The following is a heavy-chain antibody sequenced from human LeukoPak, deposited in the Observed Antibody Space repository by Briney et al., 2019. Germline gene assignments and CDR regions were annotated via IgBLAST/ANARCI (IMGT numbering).Heavy chain of an antibody. J-gene: IGHJ4*02. V-gene: IGHV4-59*12. Sequence: SETLSLTCTVSGGSISSYYWSWIRQPPGKGLEWIGYIYYSGSANYNPSLKSRVTISVDTSKNQFSLKLSSVTAADTAVYYCARNTHEYSTLRDRDYWGQGTLVTVSS. CDR3: ARNTHEYSTLRDRDY. CDR1: GGSISSYY. CDR2: IYYSGSA. D-gene: IGHD6-6*01.